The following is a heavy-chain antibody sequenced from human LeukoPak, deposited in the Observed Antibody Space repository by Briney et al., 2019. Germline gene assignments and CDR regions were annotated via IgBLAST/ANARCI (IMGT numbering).Heavy chain of an antibody. Sequence: SQTLSLTCTVSGGSISSGGYYWSWIRQHPGKGLEWIGYTYYSGSTYYNPSLKSRVTISVDTSKNQFSLKLSSVTAADTAVYYCARVPAGAARKGSPWFDPWGQGTLVTVSS. CDR3: ARVPAGAARKGSPWFDP. D-gene: IGHD6-6*01. V-gene: IGHV4-31*03. J-gene: IGHJ5*02. CDR1: GGSISSGGYY. CDR2: TYYSGST.